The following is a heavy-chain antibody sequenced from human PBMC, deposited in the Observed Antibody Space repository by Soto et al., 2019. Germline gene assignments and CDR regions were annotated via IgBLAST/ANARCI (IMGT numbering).Heavy chain of an antibody. J-gene: IGHJ6*02. CDR3: ARDGQDGYYYYGMDV. Sequence: LRLSCAASGFTFSSYAMNWVRQAPGKGLEWVAVISYDGSNKYYADSVKGRFTISRDNSKNTLYLQMNSLRAEDTAVYYCARDGQDGYYYYGMDVWGQGTTVTVSS. CDR1: GFTFSSYA. V-gene: IGHV3-30-3*01. D-gene: IGHD2-15*01. CDR2: ISYDGSNK.